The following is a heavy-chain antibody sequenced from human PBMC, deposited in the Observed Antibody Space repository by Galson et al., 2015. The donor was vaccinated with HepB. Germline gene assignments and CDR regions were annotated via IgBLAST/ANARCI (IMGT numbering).Heavy chain of an antibody. CDR1: GFTGSSNY. CDR2: IYSGGST. J-gene: IGHJ3*02. Sequence: SLRLSCAASGFTGSSNYMSWVRQAPGKGLEWVSVIYSGGSTYYADSVKGRFTISRDNSKNTLYLQMNSLRAEDTAVYYCASNFAQYYYGSGSRNDAFDIWGQGTMVTVSS. V-gene: IGHV3-53*01. CDR3: ASNFAQYYYGSGSRNDAFDI. D-gene: IGHD3-10*01.